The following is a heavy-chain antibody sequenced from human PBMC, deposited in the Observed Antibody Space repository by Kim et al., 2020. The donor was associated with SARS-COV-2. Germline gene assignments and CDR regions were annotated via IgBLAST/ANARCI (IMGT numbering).Heavy chain of an antibody. CDR3: ARPRGSTWFYVDD. V-gene: IGHV3-23*01. J-gene: IGHJ4*01. D-gene: IGHD6-13*01. Sequence: YADTGRGRFTISRDTYMNTMYLQMNSRRPEDTAVDYCARPRGSTWFYVDDWGHGTLVTVSS.